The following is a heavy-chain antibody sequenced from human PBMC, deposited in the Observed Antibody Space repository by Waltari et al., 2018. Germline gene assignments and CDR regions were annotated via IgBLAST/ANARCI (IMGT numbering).Heavy chain of an antibody. V-gene: IGHV4-38-2*02. CDR2: IYHSGST. Sequence: QVQLQESGPGLVKPSETLSLTCTVSGYSISRGYYWGWIRQPPGKGLEWIGSIYHSGSTYYNPSLKSRVTISVDTSKNQFSLKLSSVTAADTAVYYCARDAMVQGVIITYYFDYWGQGTLVTVSS. CDR1: GYSISRGYY. D-gene: IGHD3-10*01. CDR3: ARDAMVQGVIITYYFDY. J-gene: IGHJ4*02.